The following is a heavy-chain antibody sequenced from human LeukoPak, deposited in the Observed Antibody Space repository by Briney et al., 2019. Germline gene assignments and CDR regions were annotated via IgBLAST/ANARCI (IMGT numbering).Heavy chain of an antibody. CDR2: INHSGST. CDR3: ARGRSYYDSSGFWFDP. D-gene: IGHD3-22*01. V-gene: IGHV4-34*01. Sequence: SETLSLTCAVYGGSFSGYYWSWIRQPPGKGLEWIGEINHSGSTNYNPSLKSRVTISVDTYKNQFSLKLSSVTAADTSVYYYARGRSYYDSSGFWFDPWGQGTLVTVSP. J-gene: IGHJ5*02. CDR1: GGSFSGYY.